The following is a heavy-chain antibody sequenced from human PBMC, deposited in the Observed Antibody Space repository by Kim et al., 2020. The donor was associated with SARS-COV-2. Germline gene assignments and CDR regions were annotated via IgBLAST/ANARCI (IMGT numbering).Heavy chain of an antibody. J-gene: IGHJ4*02. CDR3: SRGWHWGIDG. D-gene: IGHD7-27*01. CDR1: GFTFTTYD. V-gene: IGHV3-48*01. Sequence: GGSLRLSCAASGFTFTTYDMNWVRQAPGKGLEWISYISVTDAIYYEASVMGRLTIFRDYAKNSLDLQLNSLMGDDTAALYCSRGWHWGIDGWGEGALVTV. CDR2: ISVTDAI.